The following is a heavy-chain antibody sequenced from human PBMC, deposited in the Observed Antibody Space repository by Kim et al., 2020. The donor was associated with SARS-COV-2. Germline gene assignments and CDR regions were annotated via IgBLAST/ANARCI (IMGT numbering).Heavy chain of an antibody. D-gene: IGHD2-15*01. J-gene: IGHJ6*02. CDR3: ARDGVVVAATPGETYGMDV. V-gene: IGHV3-33*01. CDR1: GFTFSSYG. CDR2: IWYDGSNK. Sequence: GGSLRLSCAASGFTFSSYGMHWVRQAPGKGLEWVAVIWYDGSNKYYADSVKGRFTISRDNSKNTLYLQMNSLRAEDTAVYYCARDGVVVAATPGETYGMDVWGQGTTVTVSS.